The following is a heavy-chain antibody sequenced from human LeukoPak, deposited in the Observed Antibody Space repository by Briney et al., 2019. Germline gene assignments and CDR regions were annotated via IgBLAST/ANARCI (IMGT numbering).Heavy chain of an antibody. D-gene: IGHD2-8*01. Sequence: GSLRLSCAASGFTLSSYWMTWVRQAPGKGLEWVANINQAGSQKYYVDSVKGRFTISRDNAKNSLYLQMNSLRVEDTAVYYCARDPDCTSDVCFDYWGQGTLVTVSS. CDR2: INQAGSQK. J-gene: IGHJ4*02. CDR3: ARDPDCTSDVCFDY. CDR1: GFTLSSYW. V-gene: IGHV3-7*01.